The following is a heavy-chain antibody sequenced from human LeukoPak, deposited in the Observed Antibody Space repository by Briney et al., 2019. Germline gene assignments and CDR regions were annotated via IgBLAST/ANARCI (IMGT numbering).Heavy chain of an antibody. V-gene: IGHV4-39*01. J-gene: IGHJ3*02. Sequence: SGNPSLPCTVSCCSISSSSYYWGWVRPPPRKGVEGIGGIYYSGSTYYNPSLKSRVTISVDTSKNQFSLKLSSVTAADTAVYYCARHEAYCGGDCYPDAFDIWGQGTMVTVSS. CDR3: ARHEAYCGGDCYPDAFDI. CDR1: CCSISSSSYY. CDR2: IYYSGST. D-gene: IGHD2-21*02.